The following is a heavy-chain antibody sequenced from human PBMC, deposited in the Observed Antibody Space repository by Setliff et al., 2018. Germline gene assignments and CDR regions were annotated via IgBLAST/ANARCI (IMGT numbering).Heavy chain of an antibody. Sequence: PSETLSLTCAVSGSSIISDYYWVWIRQPPGRGLEWIGSIFQSGNTYYNPSLKSRVTISIDTSKNQFSLRLSSVTATDTAVYYCARGRRITMIVVPPGVFDIWGQGTMVTVSS. D-gene: IGHD3-22*01. V-gene: IGHV4-38-2*01. CDR2: IFQSGNT. CDR1: GSSIISDYY. CDR3: ARGRRITMIVVPPGVFDI. J-gene: IGHJ3*02.